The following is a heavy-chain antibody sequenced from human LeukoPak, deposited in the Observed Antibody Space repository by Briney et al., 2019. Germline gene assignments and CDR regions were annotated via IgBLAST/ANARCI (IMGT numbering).Heavy chain of an antibody. CDR2: IHPGDSHT. D-gene: IGHD2-2*01. CDR1: GSTFTKYW. CDR3: ARQPGMTAKSWYFDL. J-gene: IGHJ2*01. Sequence: GESLQISCEGSGSTFTKYWIGWVRQMPGKGLEWMGIIHPGDSHTWYSPSFQGQVTISADKSISMAYLQWSSLKASDTAMYFCARQPGMTAKSWYFDLWGRGTLVTVSS. V-gene: IGHV5-51*01.